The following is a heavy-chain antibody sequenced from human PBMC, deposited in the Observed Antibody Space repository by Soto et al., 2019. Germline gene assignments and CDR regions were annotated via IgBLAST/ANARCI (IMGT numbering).Heavy chain of an antibody. CDR2: IWYDGSNK. V-gene: IGHV3-33*01. J-gene: IGHJ6*03. Sequence: PGGSLRLSCAASGFTFSSYGMHWVRQAPGKGLEWVAVIWYDGSNKYYADSVKGRFTISRDNSKNTLYLQMNSLRAEDTAVYYCARGGSSSWYVFYYYYYIVVWGKGTTVTVPS. CDR1: GFTFSSYG. CDR3: ARGGSSSWYVFYYYYYIVV. D-gene: IGHD6-13*01.